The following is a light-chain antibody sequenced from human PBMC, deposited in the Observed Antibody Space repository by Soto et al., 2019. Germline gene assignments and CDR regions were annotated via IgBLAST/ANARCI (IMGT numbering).Light chain of an antibody. CDR2: EVT. Sequence: QSALAQPASVSGSLGQSITIPCTGTSGDVGSYNLVSWYQQHPGKAPKLLIYEVTERPSGVSNRFSGSKSGNTASLTISGLQPDDEADYYCCSYAGNSEVFGTGTKLTVL. V-gene: IGLV2-23*02. CDR3: CSYAGNSEV. CDR1: SGDVGSYNL. J-gene: IGLJ1*01.